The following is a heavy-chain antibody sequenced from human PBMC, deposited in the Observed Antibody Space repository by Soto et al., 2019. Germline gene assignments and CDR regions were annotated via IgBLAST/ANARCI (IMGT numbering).Heavy chain of an antibody. CDR3: ARVVSGYSGYDFEYYFDY. V-gene: IGHV1-18*01. J-gene: IGHJ4*02. CDR1: GYTFTSYG. D-gene: IGHD5-12*01. Sequence: ASVKVSCKASGYTFTSYGISWVRQAPEQGLEWMGWISAYNGNTNYAQKLQGRVTMTTDTSTSTAYMELRSLRSDDTAVYYCARVVSGYSGYDFEYYFDYWGQGTLVTVSS. CDR2: ISAYNGNT.